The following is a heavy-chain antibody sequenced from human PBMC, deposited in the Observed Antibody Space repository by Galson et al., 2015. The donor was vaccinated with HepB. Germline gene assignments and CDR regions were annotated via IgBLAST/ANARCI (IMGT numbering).Heavy chain of an antibody. D-gene: IGHD3-22*01. V-gene: IGHV3-30*04. J-gene: IGHJ6*02. Sequence: SLRLSCAASGFTFSSYAMHWVRQAPGKGLEWVAVISYDGSNKYYADSVKGRFTISRDNSKNTLYLQMNSLRAEDTAVYYCARAAYYYDSSGYYPAYYYYYGMDVWGQGTTVTVSS. CDR3: ARAAYYYDSSGYYPAYYYYYGMDV. CDR2: ISYDGSNK. CDR1: GFTFSSYA.